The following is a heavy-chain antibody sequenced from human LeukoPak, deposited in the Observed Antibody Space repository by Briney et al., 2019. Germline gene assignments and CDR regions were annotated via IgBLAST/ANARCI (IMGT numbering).Heavy chain of an antibody. D-gene: IGHD2-2*01. CDR3: ARDQDCSSTSCYPWFDP. CDR2: IWYDGSNK. Sequence: GGSLRLSCAASGFTFSSYGMHWVRQAPGKGLEWVAVIWYDGSNKYYADSVKGRFTISRDNSKNTLYLQMNSLRAEDTAAYYCARDQDCSSTSCYPWFDPWGQGTLVTVSS. CDR1: GFTFSSYG. J-gene: IGHJ5*02. V-gene: IGHV3-33*01.